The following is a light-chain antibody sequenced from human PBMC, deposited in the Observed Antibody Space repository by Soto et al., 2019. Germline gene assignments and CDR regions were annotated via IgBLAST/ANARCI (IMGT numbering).Light chain of an antibody. CDR1: QSVSSN. CDR2: GAS. Sequence: EIVMTQSPATLSVSPGERATLSCRASQSVSSNLAWYQQKPGQAPRLHIYGASTRAAGIPARFSGSGSGTDFTLTISSLQPDDFATYYCQQYGSSPTWTFGQGTKVDIK. J-gene: IGKJ1*01. V-gene: IGKV3-15*01. CDR3: QQYGSSPTWT.